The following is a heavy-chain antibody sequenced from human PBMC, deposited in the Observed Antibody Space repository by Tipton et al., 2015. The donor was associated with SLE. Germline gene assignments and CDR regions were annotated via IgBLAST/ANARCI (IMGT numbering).Heavy chain of an antibody. V-gene: IGHV4-34*01. CDR3: AGGGGFDP. CDR1: GGSFSGYY. Sequence: TLSLTCAVYGGSFSGYYWSWIRQPPGKGLEWIGEINHSGSTNYNPSLKSRVTISVDTSKNQFSLKLSSVTAADTTVYYCAGGGGFDPWGQGTLVTVPS. D-gene: IGHD3-16*01. CDR2: INHSGST. J-gene: IGHJ5*02.